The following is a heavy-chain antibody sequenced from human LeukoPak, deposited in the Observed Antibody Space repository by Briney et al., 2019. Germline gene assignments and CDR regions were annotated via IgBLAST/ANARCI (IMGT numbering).Heavy chain of an antibody. J-gene: IGHJ4*02. CDR2: IRSSGSTR. CDR3: AKDRGIISDY. D-gene: IGHD3-10*01. V-gene: IGHV3-48*03. CDR1: GFTFSSYE. Sequence: PGGSLRLSCAGSGFTFSSYEMNWVRQAPGKGLERVSYIRSSGSTRYYADSVKGRFTISRDNSKNTLYLQMNSLRVEDTAVYYCAKDRGIISDYWGQGTLVTVSS.